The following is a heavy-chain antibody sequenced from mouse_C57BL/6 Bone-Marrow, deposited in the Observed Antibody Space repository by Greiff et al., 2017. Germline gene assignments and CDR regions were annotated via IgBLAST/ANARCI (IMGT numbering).Heavy chain of an antibody. D-gene: IGHD2-3*01. J-gene: IGHJ3*01. CDR1: GYTFTEYT. CDR3: ARHERLLPRRGWFAY. Sequence: QVQLQQSGAELVKPGASVKLSCKASGYTFTEYTIHWVKQRSGQGLEWIGWFYPGSGSITYNEKFTDKATLTADKSSSTVYMGLSRMTSEDAAVYFCARHERLLPRRGWFAYWGQGTLVTVSA. V-gene: IGHV1-62-2*01. CDR2: FYPGSGSI.